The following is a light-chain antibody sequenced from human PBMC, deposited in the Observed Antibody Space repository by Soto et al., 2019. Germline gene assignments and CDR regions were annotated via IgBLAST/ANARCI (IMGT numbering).Light chain of an antibody. V-gene: IGKV1-5*01. CDR3: QQYNSYSPT. Sequence: DIQMTQSPSTLSASVGDRVTITCRASQSISSWLAWYQQKPGKAPKLLIFDASSLQSGVPSRFSGSGSGTEFTLTISSLQPDDFATYYCQQYNSYSPTFGQGTMVEIE. J-gene: IGKJ1*01. CDR1: QSISSW. CDR2: DAS.